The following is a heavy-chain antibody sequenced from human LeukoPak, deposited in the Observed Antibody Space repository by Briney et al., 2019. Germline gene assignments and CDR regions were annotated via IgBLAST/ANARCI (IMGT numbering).Heavy chain of an antibody. J-gene: IGHJ4*02. CDR2: ISGSGGST. D-gene: IGHD2-8*01. V-gene: IGHV3-23*01. CDR1: GFTFSSYA. Sequence: GGSLRLSCAASGFTFSSYAMSWVRQAPGKGLKWVSAISGSGGSTYYADSVKGRFTISRDNSKNTLYLQMNSLRAEDTAVYYCAKDLVLMVYAIFGYWGQGTLVTVSS. CDR3: AKDLVLMVYAIFGY.